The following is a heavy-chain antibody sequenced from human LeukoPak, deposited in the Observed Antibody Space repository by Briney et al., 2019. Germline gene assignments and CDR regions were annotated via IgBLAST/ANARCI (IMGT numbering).Heavy chain of an antibody. J-gene: IGHJ6*02. Sequence: ASVKVSCKASGYTFTGYYMHWVRQAPGQGLEWMGRINPNSGGTNYAQKFQGRVTMTRDTSISTAYMELSRLRSDDTAVYYCARDSGYSYGSDGYYYGMDVWGQGTTVTVSS. D-gene: IGHD5-18*01. CDR2: INPNSGGT. V-gene: IGHV1-2*06. CDR1: GYTFTGYY. CDR3: ARDSGYSYGSDGYYYGMDV.